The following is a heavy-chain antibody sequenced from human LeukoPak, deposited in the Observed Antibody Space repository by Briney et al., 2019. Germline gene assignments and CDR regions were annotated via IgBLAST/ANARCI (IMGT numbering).Heavy chain of an antibody. CDR2: IIPMFGTA. Sequence: SVTVSCKASGGTFSSYAISWVRQAPGQGLEWMGGIIPMFGTANYAQKFQGRVTITADESTSTAYMELSSLRSEDTAAYYCARGYYDSSGYYGRYYYYYMDVWGKGTTVTISS. CDR3: ARGYYDSSGYYGRYYYYYMDV. V-gene: IGHV1-69*13. J-gene: IGHJ6*03. D-gene: IGHD3-22*01. CDR1: GGTFSSYA.